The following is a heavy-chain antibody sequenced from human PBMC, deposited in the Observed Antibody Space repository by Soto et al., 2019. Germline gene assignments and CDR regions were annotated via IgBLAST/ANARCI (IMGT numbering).Heavy chain of an antibody. V-gene: IGHV4-4*07. CDR2: IYTSGST. CDR1: GGSISSYY. J-gene: IGHJ5*02. Sequence: QVQLQESGPGLVKPSETLSLTCTVSGGSISSYYWSWIRQPAGEGLEWIGRIYTSGSTNYNPSLTDRVTMSVDTSKNQFSLKLSSVTAADTAVYYCARDLSIAARNWFDPWGQGTLVTVSS. CDR3: ARDLSIAARNWFDP. D-gene: IGHD6-6*01.